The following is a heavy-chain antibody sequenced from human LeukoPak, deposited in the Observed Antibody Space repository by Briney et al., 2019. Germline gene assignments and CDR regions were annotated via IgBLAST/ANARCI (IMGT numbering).Heavy chain of an antibody. D-gene: IGHD3-22*01. V-gene: IGHV3-7*01. CDR3: ARDSSGYQ. CDR1: GFTFSTYC. Sequence: GGSLRLSCAAYGFTFSTYCMSWVRQAPGKGLEWVANIKEDGSEKYYGDSVKGRFTISRDNAKNSLYLQMNSLRAEDTAVYYCARDSSGYQWGQGTLVTVSS. CDR2: IKEDGSEK. J-gene: IGHJ4*02.